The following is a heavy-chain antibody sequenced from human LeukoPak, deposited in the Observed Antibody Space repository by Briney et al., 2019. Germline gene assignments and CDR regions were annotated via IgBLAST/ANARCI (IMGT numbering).Heavy chain of an antibody. Sequence: GGSLTLSCAASGFTFDDYGMSWVRQAPGKGLEWVSGINWNGGSTGYADSVKGRFTISRDNAKNSLYLQMNSLRAEDTALYYCARVVTMVRGVISYYMDVWGKGTTVTVSS. V-gene: IGHV3-20*04. J-gene: IGHJ6*03. CDR2: INWNGGST. CDR1: GFTFDDYG. D-gene: IGHD3-10*01. CDR3: ARVVTMVRGVISYYMDV.